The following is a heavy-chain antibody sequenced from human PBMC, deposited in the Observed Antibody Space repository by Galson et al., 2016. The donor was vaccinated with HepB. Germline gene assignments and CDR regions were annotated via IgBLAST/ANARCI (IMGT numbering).Heavy chain of an antibody. CDR2: LGSAGDT. V-gene: IGHV3-13*01. D-gene: IGHD3-9*01. CDR1: GFTLIRND. CDR3: ARGFEWSSWRYFDL. J-gene: IGHJ2*01. Sequence: SLRLSCAASGFTLIRNDMHWVRQGIGKGLEWVSRLGSAGDTYYSDSVKGRFTISRENAKNSLYLQMNSLRAGDTAVYYCARGFEWSSWRYFDLWGRGTLVTVSS.